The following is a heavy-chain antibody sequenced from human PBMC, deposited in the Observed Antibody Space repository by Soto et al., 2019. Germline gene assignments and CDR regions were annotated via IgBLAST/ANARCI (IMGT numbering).Heavy chain of an antibody. CDR3: ASSDYGDPDAFDI. J-gene: IGHJ3*02. D-gene: IGHD4-17*01. Sequence: EVQLVESGGGLVKPGGSLRLSCAASGFTFSSYSMNWVRQAPGKGLEWVSSISSSSSYIYYADSVKGRFTISRDNAKNSLYLQMTSLRAEDTAVYYCASSDYGDPDAFDIWGQGTMVTVSS. CDR1: GFTFSSYS. CDR2: ISSSSSYI. V-gene: IGHV3-21*01.